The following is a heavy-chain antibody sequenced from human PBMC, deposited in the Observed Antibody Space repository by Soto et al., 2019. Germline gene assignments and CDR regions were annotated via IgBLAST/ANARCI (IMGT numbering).Heavy chain of an antibody. CDR2: IYYSGST. CDR3: ARDGGYQQLDYFDY. J-gene: IGHJ4*02. CDR1: GGSISSGGYY. D-gene: IGHD2-2*01. Sequence: SETLSLTCTVSGGSISSGGYYWSWIRQHPGKGLEWIGYIYYSGSTYYNPSLKSRVTISVDTSKNQFSLKLSSVTAADTAVYYCARDGGYQQLDYFDYWGQGTLVTVSS. V-gene: IGHV4-31*03.